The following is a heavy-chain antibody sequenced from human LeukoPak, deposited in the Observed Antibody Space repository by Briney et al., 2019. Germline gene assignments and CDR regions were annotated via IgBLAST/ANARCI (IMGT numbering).Heavy chain of an antibody. CDR1: GGTFSSYA. D-gene: IGHD3-22*01. J-gene: IGHJ6*02. CDR2: IIPISGTA. CDR3: AREPRPYYDSSGYYARYYYYYGMDV. V-gene: IGHV1-69*13. Sequence: SVKVSCKASGGTFSSYAISWVRQAPGQGLEWMGGIIPISGTANYAQKFQGRVTITADESTSTAYMELSSLRSEDTAVYYCAREPRPYYDSSGYYARYYYYYGMDVWGQGTTVTVSS.